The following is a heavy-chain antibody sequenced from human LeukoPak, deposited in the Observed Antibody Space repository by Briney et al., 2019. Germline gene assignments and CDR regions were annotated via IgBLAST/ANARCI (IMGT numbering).Heavy chain of an antibody. CDR3: AKGTEYSSSSVYFDY. V-gene: IGHV3-23*01. CDR2: ISGSGGST. D-gene: IGHD6-6*01. CDR1: GFTFSSYA. J-gene: IGHJ4*02. Sequence: GGSLRLSCAASGFTFSSYAMSWVRQAPGKGLEWVSAISGSGGSTYYADSVKGRFTISRDNSKNTLYLQMNSLRAEDTAVYYYAKGTEYSSSSVYFDYWGQGTLVTVSS.